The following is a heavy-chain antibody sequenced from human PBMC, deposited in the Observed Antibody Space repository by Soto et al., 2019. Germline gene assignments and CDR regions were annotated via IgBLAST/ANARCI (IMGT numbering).Heavy chain of an antibody. CDR3: AREHKAVADPRNWFDP. CDR2: IWYDGSNK. Sequence: QVQLVESGGGVVQPGRSLRLSCAASGFTFSSYGMHWVRQAPGTWLEWVAVIWYDGSNKYYADSVKGRFSISRDNSKNTRDLQMNSLRAEDTAVYYCAREHKAVADPRNWFDPWGQGTLVTVSS. V-gene: IGHV3-33*01. CDR1: GFTFSSYG. D-gene: IGHD6-19*01. J-gene: IGHJ5*02.